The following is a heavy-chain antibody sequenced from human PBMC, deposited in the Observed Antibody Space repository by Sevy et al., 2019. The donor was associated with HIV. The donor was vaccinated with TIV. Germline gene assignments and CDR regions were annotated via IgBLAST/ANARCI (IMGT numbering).Heavy chain of an antibody. D-gene: IGHD2-15*01. Sequence: GGSLRLSCAASGFTFSIYTMSWVRQAPGKGLECVSYIVGSSRTIYYADSVEGRFTISRDNAKNSLYLQMNSLRAEDTAVYYRAMVIVRGPFDIWGQGTMVTVSS. CDR2: IVGSSRTI. CDR3: AMVIVRGPFDI. V-gene: IGHV3-48*01. J-gene: IGHJ3*02. CDR1: GFTFSIYT.